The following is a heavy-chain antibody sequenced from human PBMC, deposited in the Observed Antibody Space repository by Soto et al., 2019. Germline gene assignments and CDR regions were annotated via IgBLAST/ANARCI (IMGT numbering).Heavy chain of an antibody. CDR1: GYTFTSYG. D-gene: IGHD2-21*01. V-gene: IGHV1-18*01. Sequence: QVQLVQSEGEVRQPGASVKVSCRASGYTFTSYGIIWVRQAPGQGLEWMGYISPSSGVTRYAQKLQGRVTLTTDTSTTTAYMELRSLSSDDTAVYYCAREMWTRTGPQNFFDYWGLGALVTVSS. CDR2: ISPSSGVT. CDR3: AREMWTRTGPQNFFDY. J-gene: IGHJ4*02.